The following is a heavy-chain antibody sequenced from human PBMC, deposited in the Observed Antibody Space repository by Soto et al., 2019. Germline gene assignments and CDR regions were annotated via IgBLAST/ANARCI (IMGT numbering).Heavy chain of an antibody. D-gene: IGHD3-16*02. CDR3: AADLLRLGELSLYEGFFWFDP. Sequence: ASVKVSCKASGYTFTSYDINWVRQATGQGLEWMGWMNPNSGDTAYAQKFQGRVTMTRSSSTSTAYMELSSLRSEDTAVYYCAADLLRLGELSLYEGFFWFDPWGQGTLVTVSS. CDR2: MNPNSGDT. CDR1: GYTFTSYD. V-gene: IGHV1-8*01. J-gene: IGHJ5*02.